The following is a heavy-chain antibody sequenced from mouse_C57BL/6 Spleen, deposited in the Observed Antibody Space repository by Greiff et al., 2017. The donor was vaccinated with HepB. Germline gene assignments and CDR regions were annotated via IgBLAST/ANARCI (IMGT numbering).Heavy chain of an antibody. J-gene: IGHJ1*03. CDR2: IDPETGGT. CDR1: GYTFTDYE. D-gene: IGHD2-3*01. V-gene: IGHV1-15*01. Sequence: SGAELVRPGASVTLSCKASGYTFTDYEMHWVKQTPVHGLEWIGAIDPETGGTAYNQKFKGKAILTADKSSSTAYMELRSLTSEDSAVYYCTNDGYYVGYFDVWGTGTTVTVSS. CDR3: TNDGYYVGYFDV.